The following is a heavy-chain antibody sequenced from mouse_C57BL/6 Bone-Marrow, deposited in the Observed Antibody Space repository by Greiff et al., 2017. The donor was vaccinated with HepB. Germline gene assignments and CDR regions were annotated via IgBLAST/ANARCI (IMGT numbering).Heavy chain of an antibody. J-gene: IGHJ3*01. CDR3: TTSTMITPGFAY. Sequence: VQLQQSGAELVRPGASVKLSCTASGFNIKDYYMHWVKQRPEQGLEWIGRIDPEDGDTEYAPKFQGKATMTADTSSNTAYLQLSSLTSEDTAVYYCTTSTMITPGFAYWGQGTLVTVSA. D-gene: IGHD2-4*01. CDR2: IDPEDGDT. V-gene: IGHV14-1*01. CDR1: GFNIKDYY.